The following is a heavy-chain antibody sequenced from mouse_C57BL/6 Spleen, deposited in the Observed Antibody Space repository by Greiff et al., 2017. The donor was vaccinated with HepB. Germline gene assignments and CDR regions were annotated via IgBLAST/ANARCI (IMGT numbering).Heavy chain of an antibody. Sequence: EVQGVESGGDLVKPGGSLKLSCAASGFTFSSYGMSWVRQTPDKRLEWVATISSGGSYTYYPDSVKGRFTISRDNAKNTLYLQMSSLKSEDTAMYYCARCGARTLYYFDYWGQGTTLTVSS. CDR3: ARCGARTLYYFDY. CDR2: ISSGGSYT. CDR1: GFTFSSYG. J-gene: IGHJ2*01. V-gene: IGHV5-6*01.